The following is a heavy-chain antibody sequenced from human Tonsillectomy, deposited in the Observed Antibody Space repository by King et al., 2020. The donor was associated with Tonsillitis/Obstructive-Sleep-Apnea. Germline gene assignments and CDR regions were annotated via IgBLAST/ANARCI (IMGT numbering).Heavy chain of an antibody. Sequence: VQLVESGAGVKKPGESLRISCKGSGYTFTNYWINWVRQMPGKGLEWMGRIDPSDSYSNYSPSFQGHVTISADKSISTAYLHWSSLKASDSAMYYCAKSYYDILTGYYRDIDYWGQGTLVTVSS. CDR1: GYTFTNYW. J-gene: IGHJ4*02. D-gene: IGHD3-9*01. CDR2: IDPSDSYS. CDR3: AKSYYDILTGYYRDIDY. V-gene: IGHV5-10-1*03.